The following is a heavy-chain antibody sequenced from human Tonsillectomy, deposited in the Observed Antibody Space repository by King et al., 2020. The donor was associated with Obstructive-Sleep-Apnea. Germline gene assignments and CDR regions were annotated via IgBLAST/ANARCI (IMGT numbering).Heavy chain of an antibody. CDR2: IYHSGGT. J-gene: IGHJ4*02. V-gene: IGHV4-4*02. D-gene: IGHD3-10*01. Sequence: VQLPESGPGLVKPSGTLSPTCAVSGGSLSSSNWWSWVRQPPGEGLEWSGGIYHSGGTNHNPSLKSRVTISVDKSKNQFSLKLSSVTAAATAVYYCASYRGSGMGFLEMDYWGQGTLVTVSS. CDR1: GGSLSSSNW. CDR3: ASYRGSGMGFLEMDY.